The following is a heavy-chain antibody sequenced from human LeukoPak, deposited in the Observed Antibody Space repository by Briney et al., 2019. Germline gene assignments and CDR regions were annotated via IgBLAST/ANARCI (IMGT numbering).Heavy chain of an antibody. CDR2: ISGSGGST. V-gene: IGHV3-23*01. Sequence: PGGSLRLSCAASGFTFSSYAMSWVRQAPGKGLEWVSAISGSGGSTYYADSVKGRFTISRDNSKNTLYLQMNSLRAEDTAVYYCARDQSYGDCAFDYWGQGTLVTVSS. J-gene: IGHJ4*02. D-gene: IGHD2-21*02. CDR1: GFTFSSYA. CDR3: ARDQSYGDCAFDY.